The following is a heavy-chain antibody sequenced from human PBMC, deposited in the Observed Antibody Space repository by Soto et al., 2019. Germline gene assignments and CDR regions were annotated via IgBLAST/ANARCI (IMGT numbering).Heavy chain of an antibody. J-gene: IGHJ4*02. V-gene: IGHV3-13*01. CDR1: GFTFSRYD. Sequence: GGSLRLSCAASGFTFSRYDMHWVRQATGKGLEWVSAIGTAGDTYYPGSVEGRYTINRENAKKSLYLQMNSLKAEDTAVYYCASASCGYNSLLDYWGEGTLVTVS. CDR2: IGTAGDT. D-gene: IGHD6-25*01. CDR3: ASASCGYNSLLDY.